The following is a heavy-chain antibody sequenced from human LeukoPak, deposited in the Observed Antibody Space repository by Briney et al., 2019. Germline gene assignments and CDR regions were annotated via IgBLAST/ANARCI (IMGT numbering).Heavy chain of an antibody. J-gene: IGHJ4*02. CDR2: ISGGGST. Sequence: GGSLRLSCAASGFTFSSYAMNWVRQAPGKGLEWVSAISGGGSTYYADSVKGRFTISRDNSKNTLYLQMNSLRAEDTAVYYCATTRYYYDSSGYSNFDYWGQGTLVTVSS. V-gene: IGHV3-23*01. CDR1: GFTFSSYA. CDR3: ATTRYYYDSSGYSNFDY. D-gene: IGHD3-22*01.